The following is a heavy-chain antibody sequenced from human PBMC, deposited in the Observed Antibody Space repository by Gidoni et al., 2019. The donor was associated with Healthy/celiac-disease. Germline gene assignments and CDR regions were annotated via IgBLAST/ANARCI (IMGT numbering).Heavy chain of an antibody. V-gene: IGHV1-69*01. CDR1: GGTFSSYA. D-gene: IGHD3-10*01. Sequence: QVQLVQSGAEVKKPGSSVKVSCKASGGTFSSYAISWVRQAPGQGLEWMGGIIPIFGTANYAQKFQGRVTITADESTSTAYMELSSLRSEDTAVYYCARGPRGGFGSPGGLYYFDYWGQGTLVTVSS. CDR3: ARGPRGGFGSPGGLYYFDY. J-gene: IGHJ4*02. CDR2: IIPIFGTA.